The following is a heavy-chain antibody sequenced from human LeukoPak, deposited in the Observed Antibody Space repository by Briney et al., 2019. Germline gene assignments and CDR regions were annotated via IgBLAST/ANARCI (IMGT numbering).Heavy chain of an antibody. V-gene: IGHV3-23*01. CDR2: ISGSGGST. CDR1: GFTFSNYA. D-gene: IGHD4-23*01. CDR3: ANRGGNPKGSFDY. Sequence: GSLRLSYAASGFTFSNYAMSWVRQAPGKGLEWVSAISGSGGSTDYADSVKGRFTISRDNSKNTLFLQMNSLRAEDTAVYYCANRGGNPKGSFDYWGQGTLVTVSS. J-gene: IGHJ4*02.